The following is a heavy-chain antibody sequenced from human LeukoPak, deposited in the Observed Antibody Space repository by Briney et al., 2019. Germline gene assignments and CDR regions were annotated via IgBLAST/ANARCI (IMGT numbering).Heavy chain of an antibody. V-gene: IGHV4-59*08. CDR3: ARVIGYCSSTSCYYSSDAFDI. CDR1: GASISSYY. J-gene: IGHJ3*02. Sequence: SETLSLTCTVSGASISSYYWSWIRQPAGKGLEWIGYIYYSGSTYYNPSLKSRVTISVDTSKNQFSLKLSSVTAADTAVYYCARVIGYCSSTSCYYSSDAFDIWGQGTMVTVSS. D-gene: IGHD2-2*01. CDR2: IYYSGST.